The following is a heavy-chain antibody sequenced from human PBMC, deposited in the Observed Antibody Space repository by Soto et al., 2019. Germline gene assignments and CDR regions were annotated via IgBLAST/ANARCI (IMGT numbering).Heavy chain of an antibody. Sequence: ASVKVSCKVSGYTLTELSMHWVRQAPGKGLEWMGGFDPEDGETIYAQKFQGRVTMTEDTSTDTAYMELSSLRSEDTAVYYCATQRSPPKGSAAAGISLVPIVGNYYYYGMDVWGQGTTVNAP. CDR2: FDPEDGET. V-gene: IGHV1-24*01. CDR1: GYTLTELS. D-gene: IGHD6-13*01. CDR3: ATQRSPPKGSAAAGISLVPIVGNYYYYGMDV. J-gene: IGHJ6*02.